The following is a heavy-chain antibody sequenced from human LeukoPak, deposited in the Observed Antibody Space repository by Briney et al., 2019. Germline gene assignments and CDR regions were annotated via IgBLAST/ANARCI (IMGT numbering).Heavy chain of an antibody. Sequence: PSQTLSLTCTVSGGSISSGGYYRSWIRQHPGKDLEWIGYIYYSGSTYYNPSLKSRVTISVDTSKNQFSLELSSVTAADTAVYHCASASGSYYTLPYYFDYWGQGTLVTVSS. CDR2: IYYSGST. CDR1: GGSISSGGYY. V-gene: IGHV4-31*03. J-gene: IGHJ4*02. CDR3: ASASGSYYTLPYYFDY. D-gene: IGHD3-10*01.